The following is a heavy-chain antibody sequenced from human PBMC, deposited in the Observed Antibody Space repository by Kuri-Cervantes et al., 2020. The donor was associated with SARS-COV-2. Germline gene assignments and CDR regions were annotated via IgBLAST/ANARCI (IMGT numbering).Heavy chain of an antibody. CDR3: ARGDGMDV. V-gene: IGHV3-74*01. Sequence: GESLKISCAASGFTFSAYWMHWVRHAPGKGLVRVSHIDGDGTSIGYADSVKGRFTISRDNAKGTLYLQMNSLRAEDTAMYYCARGDGMDVWGQGTTVTVSS. J-gene: IGHJ6*02. CDR2: IDGDGTSI. CDR1: GFTFSAYW.